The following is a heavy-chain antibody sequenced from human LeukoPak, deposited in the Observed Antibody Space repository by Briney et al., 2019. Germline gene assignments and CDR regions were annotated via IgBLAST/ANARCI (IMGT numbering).Heavy chain of an antibody. CDR1: GGSISSGGYY. J-gene: IGHJ3*02. Sequence: PSETLSLTCTVSGGSISSGGYYWSWIRQPPGKGLEWIGSIYYSGSTYYNPSLKSRVTISVDTSKNQFSLKLSSVTAAGTAVYYCARSTRVLLWFGELLNEAAGNQGNDAFDIWGQGTMVTVSS. CDR3: ARSTRVLLWFGELLNEAAGNQGNDAFDI. V-gene: IGHV4-39*01. CDR2: IYYSGST. D-gene: IGHD3-10*01.